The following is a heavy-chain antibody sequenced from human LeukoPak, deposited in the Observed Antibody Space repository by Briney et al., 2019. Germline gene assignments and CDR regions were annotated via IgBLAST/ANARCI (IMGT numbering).Heavy chain of an antibody. CDR2: IYSGGST. CDR1: GFTVSSNY. J-gene: IGHJ4*02. CDR3: AKDRDLYYYGSGSYEDY. Sequence: GGSLRLSCAASGFTVSSNYMSWVRQAPGKGLEWVSVIYSGGSTYNADSVKGRFTISRDNSKNTLYLQMNSLRAEDTAVYYCAKDRDLYYYGSGSYEDYWGQGTLVTVSS. V-gene: IGHV3-66*01. D-gene: IGHD3-10*01.